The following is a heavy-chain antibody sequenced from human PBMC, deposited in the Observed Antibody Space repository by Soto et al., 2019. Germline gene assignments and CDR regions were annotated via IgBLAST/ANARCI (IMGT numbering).Heavy chain of an antibody. D-gene: IGHD5-12*01. J-gene: IGHJ4*02. CDR1: GFTFSNAW. V-gene: IGHV3-15*07. CDR2: IKSKTDGGTT. Sequence: EVQLVESGGGLVQPGGSLRLSCAASGFTFSNAWMNWVRQAPGKGLEWVGRIKSKTDGGTTDYAAPVKGRFTISRDDSKNTLYLQMNSLKTEDTAVYYCTTDPYSGYDIVDYWGQGTLVTVSS. CDR3: TTDPYSGYDIVDY.